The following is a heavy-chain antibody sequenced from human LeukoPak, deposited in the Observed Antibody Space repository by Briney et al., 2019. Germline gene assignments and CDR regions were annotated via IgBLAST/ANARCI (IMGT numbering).Heavy chain of an antibody. Sequence: KPGGSLQISCKGSGYIFTRYWIAWVRQVPGKGLEWMGLIYPDDADTKYTPSFQGQVTISVDKSVSTAYLHWSSLKASDTAMYYCATGNFSPQYYFDYWGQGALVTVSS. CDR3: ATGNFSPQYYFDY. V-gene: IGHV5-51*01. D-gene: IGHD3-3*01. CDR1: GYIFTRYW. J-gene: IGHJ4*02. CDR2: IYPDDADT.